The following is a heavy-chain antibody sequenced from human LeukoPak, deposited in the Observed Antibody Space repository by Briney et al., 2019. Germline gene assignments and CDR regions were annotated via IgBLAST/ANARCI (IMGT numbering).Heavy chain of an antibody. CDR1: GGSFSGYY. CDR3: ARAGGSDYYGMDV. V-gene: IGHV4-34*01. D-gene: IGHD3-16*01. J-gene: IGHJ6*02. Sequence: SETLSLTCAVYGGSFSGYYWSWIRQPPGKGLEWIGEINHSGSTNYNPSLKSRVTISVDTSKNQFSLKLSSVTAADTAVYYCARAGGSDYYGMDVWGQGTTVTVSS. CDR2: INHSGST.